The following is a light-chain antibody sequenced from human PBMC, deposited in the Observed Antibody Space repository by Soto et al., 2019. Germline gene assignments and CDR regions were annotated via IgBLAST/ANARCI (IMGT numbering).Light chain of an antibody. CDR3: SSYASSSIRV. V-gene: IGLV2-14*01. CDR2: EVS. Sequence: QSALTQPASVSGSPGQSITISCTGSSSDVGGYNYVSWYQQHPGKAPKIMIYEVSNRPSGVSNRFSGSKSGNTASLTISGLQAEDEAYYYCSSYASSSIRVFGGGTKLTVL. J-gene: IGLJ3*02. CDR1: SSDVGGYNY.